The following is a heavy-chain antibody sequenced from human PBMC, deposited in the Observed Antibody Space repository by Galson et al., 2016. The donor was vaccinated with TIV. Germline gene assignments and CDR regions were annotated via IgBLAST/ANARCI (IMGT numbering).Heavy chain of an antibody. J-gene: IGHJ6*02. Sequence: TLSLTCTVSGATISNGDYYWGWIRQSPGKGLEWIGYIYYSGSINYSPSLKSRLTLSVDRSKNQFSMVLTSVTAADTAVYYCARVCGKYYYGMDVWGQGTTVIVSS. CDR3: ARVCGKYYYGMDV. D-gene: IGHD4-23*01. CDR2: IYYSGSI. V-gene: IGHV4-30-4*01. CDR1: GATISNGDYY.